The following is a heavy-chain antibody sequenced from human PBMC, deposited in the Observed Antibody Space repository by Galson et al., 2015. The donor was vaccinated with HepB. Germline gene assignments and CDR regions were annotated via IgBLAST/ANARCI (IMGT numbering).Heavy chain of an antibody. Sequence: SVKVSCKASGYTFTSYYMHWVRQAPGQGLEWMGIINPSGGSTSYAQKFQGRVTMTRDTSTSTVYMELSSLRSEDTAVYYCARVLLSPQVDTAMVTFPTYYYYYYMDVWGKGTTVTVSS. CDR3: ARVLLSPQVDTAMVTFPTYYYYYYMDV. CDR1: GYTFTSYY. CDR2: INPSGGST. J-gene: IGHJ6*03. D-gene: IGHD5-18*01. V-gene: IGHV1-46*01.